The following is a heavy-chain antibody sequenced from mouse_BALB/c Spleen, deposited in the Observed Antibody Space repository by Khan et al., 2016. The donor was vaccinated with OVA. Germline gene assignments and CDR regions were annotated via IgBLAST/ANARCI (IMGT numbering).Heavy chain of an antibody. J-gene: IGHJ3*01. D-gene: IGHD2-14*01. CDR1: GDSITSGY. CDR2: ILYSGST. Sequence: EVQLQESGPSLVKPSQTLSLTCSVTGDSITSGYWCWIRKFPGNKLEYMGYILYSGSTYYNPSLKSRISIPRHTSQNQYSLQWNAVTTEETATYYCARSAYRYAVAYWGQGTLVTVSA. CDR3: ARSAYRYAVAY. V-gene: IGHV3-8*02.